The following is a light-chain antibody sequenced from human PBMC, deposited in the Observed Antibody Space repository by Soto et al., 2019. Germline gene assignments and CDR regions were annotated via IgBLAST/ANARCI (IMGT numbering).Light chain of an antibody. Sequence: QSVLTQPASVSGSPGQSITISFTVTSSDVGAYNYVSWYQQHPGKAPKLMIYEVSNRPSGVSNRFSGSKSGNTASLTISGLQAADEADYYCRSYSSSTTLVFGGATK. CDR3: RSYSSSTTLV. J-gene: IGLJ2*01. CDR2: EVS. CDR1: SSDVGAYNY. V-gene: IGLV2-14*01.